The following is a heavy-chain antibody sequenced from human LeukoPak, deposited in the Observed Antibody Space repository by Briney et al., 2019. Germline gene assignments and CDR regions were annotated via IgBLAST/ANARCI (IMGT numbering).Heavy chain of an antibody. CDR2: IYYSGST. Sequence: SETLSLTCTVSGGSISSGDYYWSWIRQPPGKGLEWIGYIYYSGSTYYNPSLKSRVTISVDTSKNQFSLKLSSVTAADTAVYYCARHHYDYVWGSFRGLKNWFDPWGQGTLVTVSS. CDR1: GGSISSGDYY. CDR3: ARHHYDYVWGSFRGLKNWFDP. V-gene: IGHV4-30-4*01. J-gene: IGHJ5*02. D-gene: IGHD3-16*02.